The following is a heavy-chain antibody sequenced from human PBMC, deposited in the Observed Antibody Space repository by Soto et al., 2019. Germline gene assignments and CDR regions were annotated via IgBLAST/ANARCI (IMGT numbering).Heavy chain of an antibody. CDR2: INAGNGNT. Sequence: QVQLVQSGAEEKKPGASVKVSCKASGYTFTSYAMHWVRQAPGQRLEWMGWINAGNGNTKYAQKFQGRVTITRDTSASTATTELSSLRSEDTAVYYCAGGFVVVTALDYWGQGTHVTVSS. D-gene: IGHD2-21*02. J-gene: IGHJ4*02. CDR1: GYTFTSYA. V-gene: IGHV1-3*05. CDR3: AGGFVVVTALDY.